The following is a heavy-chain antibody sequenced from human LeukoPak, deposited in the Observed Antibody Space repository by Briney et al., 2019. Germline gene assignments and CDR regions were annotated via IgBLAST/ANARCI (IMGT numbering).Heavy chain of an antibody. CDR1: GFTFSSHA. Sequence: PGGSLRLSCAASGFTFSSHAMSWVRQAPGKELEWVSHLSSTGATLYYTDSVKGRFIISRDNANNSLSLQMNSLRVEDTAVYYCARLLSSGYSPLDYWGQGTLVTVSS. J-gene: IGHJ4*02. V-gene: IGHV3-48*04. CDR3: ARLLSSGYSPLDY. D-gene: IGHD3-22*01. CDR2: LSSTGATL.